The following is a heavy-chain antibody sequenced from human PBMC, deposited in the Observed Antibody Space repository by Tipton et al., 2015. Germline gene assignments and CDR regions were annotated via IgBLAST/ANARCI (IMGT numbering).Heavy chain of an antibody. CDR3: ARGGDYDDSSGEFDY. D-gene: IGHD3-22*01. CDR2: ISSRGNYI. J-gene: IGHJ4*02. CDR1: GFTFTNYT. Sequence: SLRLSCAASGFTFTNYTMNWVRQAPGKGLEWVSSISSRGNYIYYADSLQGRFTISRDNAKTSLYLQMNSLRAEDTAVYYCARGGDYDDSSGEFDYWGQGTLVTVSS. V-gene: IGHV3-21*01.